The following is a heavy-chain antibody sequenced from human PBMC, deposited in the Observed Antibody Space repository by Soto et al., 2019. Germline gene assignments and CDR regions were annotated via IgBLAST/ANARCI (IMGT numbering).Heavy chain of an antibody. Sequence: SSETLSLTCTVSGGSISSSSYYWGWIRQPPGKGLEWIGSIYYSGSTNYNPSLKSRVTISVDTSKNQFSLKLSSVTAADTAVYYCAREGDFWSGRWFDPWGQGTLVTVSS. D-gene: IGHD3-3*01. V-gene: IGHV4-39*07. CDR1: GGSISSSSYY. CDR2: IYYSGST. J-gene: IGHJ5*02. CDR3: AREGDFWSGRWFDP.